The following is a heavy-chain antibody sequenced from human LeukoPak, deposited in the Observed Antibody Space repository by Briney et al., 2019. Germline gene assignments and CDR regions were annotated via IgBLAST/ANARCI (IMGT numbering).Heavy chain of an antibody. CDR3: AKDPRHCSGGSCYLNSYFDY. D-gene: IGHD2-15*01. Sequence: GGSLRLSCAASGFTFSSYAMSWVRQAPGKGLEWVSSISGSGGSTYYADSVKGRFTISRDNSKNTLYLQMNSLRAEDTAVYYCAKDPRHCSGGSCYLNSYFDYWGQGTLVTVSS. J-gene: IGHJ4*02. V-gene: IGHV3-23*01. CDR2: ISGSGGST. CDR1: GFTFSSYA.